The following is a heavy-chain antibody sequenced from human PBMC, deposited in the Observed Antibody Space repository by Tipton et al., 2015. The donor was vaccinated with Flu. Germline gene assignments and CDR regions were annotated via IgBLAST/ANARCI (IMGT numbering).Heavy chain of an antibody. D-gene: IGHD2-15*01. Sequence: TLSLTCTVSGASINSNFWSWIRQPPGKGLEWIGYIYSGGSTKYNPYFESRVTMSIDTSKNQFSLKVTSVTAADTAVYFCVRDPSSSYISWFDPWGQGTRVTVSS. CDR2: IYSGGST. V-gene: IGHV4-4*08. CDR3: VRDPSSSYISWFDP. CDR1: GASINSNF. J-gene: IGHJ5*02.